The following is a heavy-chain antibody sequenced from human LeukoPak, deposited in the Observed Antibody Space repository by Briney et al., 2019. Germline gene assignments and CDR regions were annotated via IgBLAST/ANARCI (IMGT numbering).Heavy chain of an antibody. J-gene: IGHJ5*02. CDR3: ARDAGPIYYGLSRGFDP. V-gene: IGHV1-2*02. D-gene: IGHD3-10*01. CDR2: ITPNSGGT. CDR1: GYTFAGYY. Sequence: ASVKVSCKASGYTFAGYYIHWVRQAPGQGLEWMGWITPNSGGTNYAQKFQGRVTMTRDTSISTAYMELSRLRSDDTAVYYCARDAGPIYYGLSRGFDPWGQGTLVTVSS.